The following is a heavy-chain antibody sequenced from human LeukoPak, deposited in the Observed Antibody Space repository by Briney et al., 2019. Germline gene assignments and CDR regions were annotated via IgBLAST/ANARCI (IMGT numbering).Heavy chain of an antibody. V-gene: IGHV3-73*01. D-gene: IGHD3-3*01. J-gene: IGHJ4*02. CDR2: IRTKANNYAT. Sequence: GGSLKLSCAASGFTFSGSALHWVRQASGKGLEWVGRIRTKANNYATTYAASVKGRFTISRDDSKNTAYLQMNSLRAEDTAVYYCAKVPARKDFWSGYPPFGYFDYWGQGTLVTVSS. CDR1: GFTFSGSA. CDR3: AKVPARKDFWSGYPPFGYFDY.